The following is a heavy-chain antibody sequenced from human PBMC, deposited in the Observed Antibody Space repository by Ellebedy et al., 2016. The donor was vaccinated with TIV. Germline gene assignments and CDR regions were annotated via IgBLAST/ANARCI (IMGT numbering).Heavy chain of an antibody. Sequence: ASVKVSCKASGYTFTDSYMHWVRQAPGQGLEWVGIINPNDSSTSYAENLQGRVTMTRVTSTTTMYMFLSSLTSDDTAMYFCARDFYGDGVLENWGQGTLVSVSS. J-gene: IGHJ4*02. CDR3: ARDFYGDGVLEN. CDR2: INPNDSST. CDR1: GYTFTDSY. D-gene: IGHD4-17*01. V-gene: IGHV1-46*04.